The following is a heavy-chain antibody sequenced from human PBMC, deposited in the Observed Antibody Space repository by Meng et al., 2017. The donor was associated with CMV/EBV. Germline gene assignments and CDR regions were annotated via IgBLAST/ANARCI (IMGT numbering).Heavy chain of an antibody. V-gene: IGHV4-59*01. CDR3: ARANEHYDFWSGYYRAFDI. CDR2: IYYSGST. D-gene: IGHD3-3*01. CDR1: GGSISSYY. Sequence: SETLSLTCTVSGGSISSYYWSWIRQPPGKGLEWIGYIYYSGSTNYNPALKSRVTITVDTSKNQFPLKLSSVTAADTAVYYCARANEHYDFWSGYYRAFDIWGQGTMVTVSS. J-gene: IGHJ3*02.